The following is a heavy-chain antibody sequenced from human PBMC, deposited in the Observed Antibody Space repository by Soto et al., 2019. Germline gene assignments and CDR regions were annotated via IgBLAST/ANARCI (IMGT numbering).Heavy chain of an antibody. J-gene: IGHJ6*02. CDR2: IWYDGSNK. D-gene: IGHD6-19*01. CDR1: GFTFSSYG. CDR3: ARLEDSSGWSDYYYYYGMDV. V-gene: IGHV3-33*01. Sequence: GGSLRLSCAASGFTFSSYGMHWVRQAPGKGLEWVAVIWYDGSNKYYADSVKGRFTISRDNSKNTLYLQMNSLRAEDTAVYYCARLEDSSGWSDYYYYYGMDVWGQGTTVTVSS.